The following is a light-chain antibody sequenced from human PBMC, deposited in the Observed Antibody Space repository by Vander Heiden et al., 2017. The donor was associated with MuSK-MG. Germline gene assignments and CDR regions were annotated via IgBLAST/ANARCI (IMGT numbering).Light chain of an antibody. Sequence: QSVLTQPPSASATPRQRTTMSSSGTNADIGSNTVDWYRQVPGTPPIVVIYNDDQRPSGVSDRFSGSKSGTSASLAISGLRSEDEADYYCATGDDSLNGVVFGGGTKVTVL. J-gene: IGLJ3*02. V-gene: IGLV1-44*01. CDR1: NADIGSNT. CDR2: NDD. CDR3: ATGDDSLNGVV.